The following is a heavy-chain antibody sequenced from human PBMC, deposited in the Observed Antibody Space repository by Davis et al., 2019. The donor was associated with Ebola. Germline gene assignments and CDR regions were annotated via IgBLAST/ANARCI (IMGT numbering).Heavy chain of an antibody. CDR2: IIPILGIS. CDR3: ARQEDSSETGALYYYYYGMDV. D-gene: IGHD6-6*01. CDR1: GFTFSSYA. Sequence: KISCAASGFTFSSYAISWVRQAPGQGLEWMGRIIPILGISNYAQKFQGRVTITADESTSTAYMELSSLRSEDTAVYYCARQEDSSETGALYYYYYGMDVWGQGTTVTVSS. V-gene: IGHV1-69*04. J-gene: IGHJ6*02.